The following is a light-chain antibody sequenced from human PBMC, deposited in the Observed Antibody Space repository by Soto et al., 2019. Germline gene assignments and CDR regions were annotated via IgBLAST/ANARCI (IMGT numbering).Light chain of an antibody. CDR3: QQYGSAFT. V-gene: IGKV3-20*01. Sequence: EIVLTQSPGTLSLSPGERATLSCRASQSVSSSYLAWYQQKPGQAPRLLIYGASSRATGIPARFSGSGSGTDFTLTISRLEPEDFAVYYCQQYGSAFTFGPGTKVYIK. J-gene: IGKJ3*01. CDR2: GAS. CDR1: QSVSSSY.